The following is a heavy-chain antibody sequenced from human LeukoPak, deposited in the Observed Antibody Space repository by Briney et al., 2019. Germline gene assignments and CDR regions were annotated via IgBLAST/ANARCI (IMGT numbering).Heavy chain of an antibody. CDR2: IYYSGST. CDR3: AGDCGGDCIDY. D-gene: IGHD2-21*02. CDR1: GGSISSSGYY. J-gene: IGHJ4*02. V-gene: IGHV4-39*01. Sequence: SETLSLTCTVSGGSISSSGYYWGWIRQPPGKGLEWIGFIYYSGSTYYNPSLKSRVTISVDTSKNQFSLKLSSVTAADTAVYYCAGDCGGDCIDYWGQGTLVTVSS.